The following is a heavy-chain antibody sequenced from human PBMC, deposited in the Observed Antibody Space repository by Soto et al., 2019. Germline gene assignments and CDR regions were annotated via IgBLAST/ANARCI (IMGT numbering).Heavy chain of an antibody. CDR2: IIPIFGTA. CDR3: ARTGLAGATKNYYYGMDV. CDR1: GGTFSSYA. V-gene: IGHV1-69*01. Sequence: QVQLVQSGDEVKKPGSSVKVSCKASGGTFSSYAISWVRQAPGQGLEWMGGIIPIFGTANYAQKFQGRVTITADESTSTAYMELSSLRSEDTAVYYCARTGLAGATKNYYYGMDVWGQGTTVTVSS. D-gene: IGHD1-26*01. J-gene: IGHJ6*02.